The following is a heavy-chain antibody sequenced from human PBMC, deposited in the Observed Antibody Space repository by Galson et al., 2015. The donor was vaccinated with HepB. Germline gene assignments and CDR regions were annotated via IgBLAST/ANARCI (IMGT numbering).Heavy chain of an antibody. V-gene: IGHV5-10-1*01. CDR1: GYSFTSYW. D-gene: IGHD3-16*01. J-gene: IGHJ4*02. Sequence: QSGAEVKKPGESLRISCKGSGYSFTSYWITWVRQMPGKGLEWMGRIDPSDSYTSYNPSFQGHVTISADKSLSTAYLLWSSLKASDTAMYYCARHPPLWDKGWGQGTLVTVSS. CDR2: IDPSDSYT. CDR3: ARHPPLWDKG.